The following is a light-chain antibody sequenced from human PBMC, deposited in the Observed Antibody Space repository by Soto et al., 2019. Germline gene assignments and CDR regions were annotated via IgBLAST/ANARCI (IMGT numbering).Light chain of an antibody. CDR2: AAS. CDR3: QQSYSTPQLT. CDR1: QSISSY. V-gene: IGKV1-39*01. Sequence: DIQMTHSPSSLSASVGDRVTITCRASQSISSYLNWYQQKPGKAPKLLIYAASSLQSGVPSRFSGSGSGTDFTLTISSLQPEDFATYYCQQSYSTPQLTFGGGTNVDVK. J-gene: IGKJ4*01.